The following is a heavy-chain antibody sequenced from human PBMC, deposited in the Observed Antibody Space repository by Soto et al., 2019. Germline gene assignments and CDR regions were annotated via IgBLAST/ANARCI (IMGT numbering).Heavy chain of an antibody. CDR1: GFTFSTYG. J-gene: IGHJ5*02. CDR3: AKGAVPDLWSGCYALFDT. Sequence: QVQLVESGGGVVQPGRSLRLSCAASGFTFSTYGMHWVRQAPGKGLEWVAVISYAAKHKYYADCLKGRFPISRDNSKNKLYLQMNSLRAADTAVYYCAKGAVPDLWSGCYALFDTWGQGTLVTVSS. V-gene: IGHV3-30*18. CDR2: ISYAAKHK. D-gene: IGHD3-3*01.